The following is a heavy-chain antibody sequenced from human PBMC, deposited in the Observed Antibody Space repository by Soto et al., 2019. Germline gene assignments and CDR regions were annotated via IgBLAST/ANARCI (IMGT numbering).Heavy chain of an antibody. D-gene: IGHD6-13*01. J-gene: IGHJ6*02. V-gene: IGHV1-46*01. Sequence: ASVKVSCKASGYTFTSYYMHWVRQAPGQGLEWMGIINPSGGSTSYAQKFQGRVTMTRDTSTNTVYMELSSLRSEDTAVYYCARDWYSSSWSPTGYYYGMDVWGQGTTVTVSS. CDR2: INPSGGST. CDR1: GYTFTSYY. CDR3: ARDWYSSSWSPTGYYYGMDV.